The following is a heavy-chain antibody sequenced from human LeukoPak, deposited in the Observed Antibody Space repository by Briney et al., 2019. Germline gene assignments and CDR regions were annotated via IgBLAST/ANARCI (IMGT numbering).Heavy chain of an antibody. J-gene: IGHJ4*02. CDR3: TTRTLVGATRLDY. CDR2: IRSKANSYAT. Sequence: PGGSPRLSCAASGFTFSGSAMHWVRQASGKGLEWVGRIRSKANSYATAYAASVKGRFTISRDDSKNTAYLQMNSLKTEDTAVYYCTTRTLVGATRLDYWGQGTLVTVSS. D-gene: IGHD1-26*01. V-gene: IGHV3-73*01. CDR1: GFTFSGSA.